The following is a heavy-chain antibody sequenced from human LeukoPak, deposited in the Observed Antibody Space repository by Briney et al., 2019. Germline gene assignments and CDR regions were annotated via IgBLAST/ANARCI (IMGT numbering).Heavy chain of an antibody. CDR2: IYYRGSA. CDR1: GGSISSYY. D-gene: IGHD6-13*01. CDR3: ARNGPTAAGAFDI. V-gene: IGHV4-59*12. J-gene: IGHJ3*02. Sequence: SETLSLACTVSGGSISSYYWSWIRQPPGKGLEWIGYIYYRGSANYNPSLQSRLTISLDKSKNQFSLNLNSVTAADTAVYYCARNGPTAAGAFDIWGQGTMVTVSS.